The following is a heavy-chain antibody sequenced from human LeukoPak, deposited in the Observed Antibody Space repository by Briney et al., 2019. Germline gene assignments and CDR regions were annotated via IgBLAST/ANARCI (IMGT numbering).Heavy chain of an antibody. CDR2: IYTSGST. CDR3: ARDNRGYYDSWSGYPIGQP. V-gene: IGHV4-4*07. J-gene: IGHJ5*02. D-gene: IGHD3-3*01. Sequence: PSETLSLTCTVSGGSISSYYWSWIRQPAGKGLEWIGRIYTSGSTNYNPSLKSRVTMSVDTSKNQFSLKLSSVTAADTAVYYCARDNRGYYDSWSGYPIGQPWGQGTLVTVSS. CDR1: GGSISSYY.